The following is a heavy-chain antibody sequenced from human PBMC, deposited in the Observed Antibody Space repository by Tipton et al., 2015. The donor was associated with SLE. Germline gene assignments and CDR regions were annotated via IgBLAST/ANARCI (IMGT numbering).Heavy chain of an antibody. Sequence: TLSLTCTVSGGSISSADYYWSWIRQPAGKGLEWIGSVYSGGSTYDNPSLKSRVAIAIDTSKNQFSLKLSSVTAADTAVYYCARETEFGSSWSFFDYWGQGILVTVSS. CDR3: ARETEFGSSWSFFDY. CDR1: GGSISSADYY. D-gene: IGHD6-13*01. V-gene: IGHV4-30-4*08. CDR2: VYSGGST. J-gene: IGHJ4*02.